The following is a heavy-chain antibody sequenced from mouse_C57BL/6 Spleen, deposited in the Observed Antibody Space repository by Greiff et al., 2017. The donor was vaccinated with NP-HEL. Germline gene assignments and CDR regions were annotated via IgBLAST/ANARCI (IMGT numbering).Heavy chain of an antibody. V-gene: IGHV1-64*01. CDR2: IHPNSGST. CDR1: GYTFTSYW. J-gene: IGHJ3*01. CDR3: AREGEDFPFAY. Sequence: QVQLKQSGAELVKPGASVKLSCKASGYTFTSYWMHWVKQRPGQGLEWIGMIHPNSGSTNYNEKFKSKATLTVDKSSSTAYMQLSSLTSEDSAVYYCAREGEDFPFAYWGQGTLVTVSA.